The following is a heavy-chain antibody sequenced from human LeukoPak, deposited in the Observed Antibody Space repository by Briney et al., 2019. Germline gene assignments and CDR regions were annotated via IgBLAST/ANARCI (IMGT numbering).Heavy chain of an antibody. CDR2: ISSSSSYI. CDR3: APLGSGSYQTDY. CDR1: GFTFSSYS. J-gene: IGHJ4*02. V-gene: IGHV3-21*01. D-gene: IGHD1-26*01. Sequence: GGSLRLSCAASGFTFSSYSMNWVRQAPGKGLEWVSPISSSSSYIYYADSVKGRFTISRDNAKNSLYLQMNSLRAEDTAVYYCAPLGSGSYQTDYWGQGTLVTVSS.